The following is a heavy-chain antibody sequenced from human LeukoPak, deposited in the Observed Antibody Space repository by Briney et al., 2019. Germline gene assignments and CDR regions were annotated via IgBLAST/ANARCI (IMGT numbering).Heavy chain of an antibody. CDR3: ARDQALNILVGVIVGAFDI. J-gene: IGHJ3*02. CDR1: GYTFTSYG. Sequence: ASVKVSCKASGYTFTSYGISWVRQAPGQGLEWMGWISANNGYTNYAQKLQGRVTMTTDTSTSTGYMELTRLKSGDTAVYYCARDQALNILVGVIVGAFDIWGQGTVVTVSS. CDR2: ISANNGYT. D-gene: IGHD3-16*02. V-gene: IGHV1-18*01.